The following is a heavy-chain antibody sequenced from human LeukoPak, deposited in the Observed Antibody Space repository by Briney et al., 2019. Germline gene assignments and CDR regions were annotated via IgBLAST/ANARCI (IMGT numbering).Heavy chain of an antibody. V-gene: IGHV3-48*01. CDR1: GFTFSSYS. CDR3: AKLGVYGSGSYYVDY. Sequence: GGSLRLSCAASGFTFSSYSMNWVRQAPGKGLEWVSYISSSSSTIYYADSVKGRFTISRDNAKNSLYLQMNSLRAEDTAVYYCAKLGVYGSGSYYVDYWGQGTLVTVSS. CDR2: ISSSSSTI. J-gene: IGHJ4*02. D-gene: IGHD3-10*01.